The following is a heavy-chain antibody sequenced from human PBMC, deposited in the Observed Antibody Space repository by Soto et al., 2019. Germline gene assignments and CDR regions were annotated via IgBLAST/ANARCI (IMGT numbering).Heavy chain of an antibody. V-gene: IGHV3-33*01. CDR1: GFTFSSYG. CDR2: IWYDGSNK. J-gene: IGHJ6*03. CDR3: ARESLYYYGSGSPRDNSYSYYYMDV. Sequence: GGSLRLSCAASGFTFSSYGMHWVRQAPGKGLEWVAVIWYDGSNKYYADSEKGRFTISRDNSKNTLYLQMNSLRAEDTAVYYCARESLYYYGSGSPRDNSYSYYYMDVWGKGTTVTVSS. D-gene: IGHD3-10*01.